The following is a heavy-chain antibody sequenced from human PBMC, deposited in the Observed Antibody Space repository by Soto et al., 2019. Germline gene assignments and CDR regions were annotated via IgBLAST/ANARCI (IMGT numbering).Heavy chain of an antibody. V-gene: IGHV1-69*13. D-gene: IGHD3-3*01. CDR2: IIPIFGTA. CDR3: ARQPHRITIFGVALDY. CDR1: GGTFSSYA. Sequence: SVKVSCKASGGTFSSYAISWVRQAPGQGLEWMGGIIPIFGTANYAQKFQGRVTITADESTSTAYMELSSLRSEDTAVYYCARQPHRITIFGVALDYWGQGTLVTVSS. J-gene: IGHJ4*02.